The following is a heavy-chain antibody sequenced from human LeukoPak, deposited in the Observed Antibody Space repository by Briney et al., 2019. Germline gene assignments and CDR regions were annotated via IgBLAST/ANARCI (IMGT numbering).Heavy chain of an antibody. CDR3: ATLQAAWDYFDY. V-gene: IGHV1-2*02. CDR1: GYTFTGYY. CDR2: INPNSGGT. Sequence: GASVKVSCKASGYTFTGYYMHWVRQAPGQGLEWMGWINPNSGGTNYAQKLQGRVTMTRDTSISTAYMELSRLRSDDTAVYYCATLQAAWDYFDYWGQGTLVTVSS. J-gene: IGHJ4*02. D-gene: IGHD3-16*01.